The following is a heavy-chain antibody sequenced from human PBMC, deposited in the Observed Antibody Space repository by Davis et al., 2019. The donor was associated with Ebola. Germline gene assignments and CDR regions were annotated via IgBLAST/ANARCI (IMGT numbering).Heavy chain of an antibody. J-gene: IGHJ3*02. D-gene: IGHD3-16*02. V-gene: IGHV1-69*04. CDR3: ARDLGGVIVKGDAFDI. CDR2: IIPILGIA. Sequence: SVKVSCKASGYTFTGYYMHWVRQAPGQGLEWMGRIIPILGIANYAQKFQGRVTITADKSTSTAYMELSSLRSEDTAVYYCARDLGGVIVKGDAFDIWGQGTTVTVSS. CDR1: GYTFTGYY.